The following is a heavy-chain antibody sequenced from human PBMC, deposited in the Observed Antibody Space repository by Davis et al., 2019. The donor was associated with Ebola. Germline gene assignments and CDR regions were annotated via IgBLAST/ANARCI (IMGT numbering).Heavy chain of an antibody. CDR2: IYYSGST. CDR3: ASAYCGGDCYFTGALDYGMDV. J-gene: IGHJ6*02. D-gene: IGHD2-21*02. V-gene: IGHV4-59*12. Sequence: PSETLSLTCTVSGGSISSYYWSWIRQPPGKGLEWIGYIYYSGSTYYNPSLKSRVTISVDRSKNQFSLKLSSVTAADTAVYYCASAYCGGDCYFTGALDYGMDVWGQGTTVTVSS. CDR1: GGSISSYY.